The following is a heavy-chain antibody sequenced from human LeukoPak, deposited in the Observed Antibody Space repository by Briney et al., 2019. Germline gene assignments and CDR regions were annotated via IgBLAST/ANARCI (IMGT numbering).Heavy chain of an antibody. Sequence: GGSLRLSCAASGFTFSSYAMPWVRQAPGKGLEWVAVISYDGSNKYYADSVKGRFTISRDNSKNTLYLQMNSLRAEDTAVYYCARSSGYYYDAFDIWGQGTMVTVSS. CDR1: GFTFSSYA. D-gene: IGHD3-22*01. V-gene: IGHV3-30-3*01. CDR3: ARSSGYYYDAFDI. J-gene: IGHJ3*02. CDR2: ISYDGSNK.